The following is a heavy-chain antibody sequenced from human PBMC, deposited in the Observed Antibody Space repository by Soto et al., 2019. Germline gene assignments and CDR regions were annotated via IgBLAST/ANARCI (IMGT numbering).Heavy chain of an antibody. CDR3: ARDPIV. CDR2: IYHSGST. Sequence: SETLSLTCAVSGGSISSGGYSWSWIRQPPGKGLEWIGYIYHSGSTYYNPSLKSLVTISEDRSKNQFSLKLSSVTAADTAVYYCARDPIVWGQGTLVTVSS. D-gene: IGHD2-15*01. CDR1: GGSISSGGYS. J-gene: IGHJ4*02. V-gene: IGHV4-30-2*01.